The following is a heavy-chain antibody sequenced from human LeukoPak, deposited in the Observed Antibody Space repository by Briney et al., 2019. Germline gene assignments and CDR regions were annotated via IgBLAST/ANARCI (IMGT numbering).Heavy chain of an antibody. J-gene: IGHJ5*02. D-gene: IGHD6-19*01. CDR1: GGSISPYY. CDR2: IFHSGTT. V-gene: IGHV4-39*02. CDR3: ARLRWLGVAGTGWWFDP. Sequence: SEILSLTCTVSGGSISPYYWSWIRQPPGKGLEWIGSIFHSGTTYYNSSLKSRLTVSVDTSKNHFSLKLSSVTAADTAFYYCARLRWLGVAGTGWWFDPWGQGTLVTVSS.